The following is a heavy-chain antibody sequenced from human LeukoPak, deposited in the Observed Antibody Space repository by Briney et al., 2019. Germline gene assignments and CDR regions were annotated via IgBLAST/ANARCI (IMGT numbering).Heavy chain of an antibody. V-gene: IGHV3-23*01. J-gene: IGHJ5*02. Sequence: GGSLRLSCAASGFTLSSYAMSWVRQAPGKGLEWVSAISGSGGSTYYADSVKGRFTISRDNSKNTLYLQMNSLRAEDTAVYYCANCGGSCSDWFDPWGQGTLVTVSS. CDR2: ISGSGGST. CDR1: GFTLSSYA. D-gene: IGHD2-15*01. CDR3: ANCGGSCSDWFDP.